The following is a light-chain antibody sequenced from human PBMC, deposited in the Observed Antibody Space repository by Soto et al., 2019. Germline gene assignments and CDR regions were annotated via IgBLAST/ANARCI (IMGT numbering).Light chain of an antibody. V-gene: IGKV3-15*01. CDR1: QSVGSK. CDR2: GAS. J-gene: IGKJ3*01. CDR3: QPYNNWLGGFP. Sequence: EIVMTQSPATLSVSPGERAAVSCRASQSVGSKLAWYQQRPGQAPRLIIYGASTRATGIPARFSGSGFGTEFTLTISSVQAEDLAVYYCQPYNNWLGGFPFGPGTTVDIK.